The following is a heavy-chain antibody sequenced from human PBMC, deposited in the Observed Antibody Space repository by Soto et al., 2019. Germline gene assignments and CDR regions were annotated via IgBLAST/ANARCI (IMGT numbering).Heavy chain of an antibody. V-gene: IGHV3-33*01. Sequence: GGSLRLSCAASGFTFSSYAMHWVRQAPGKGLEWVAVIYYDGSNKYYIDSVKGRFTISRDNSKNTLYLQMNSLRAEDTAVYYCARPYCTNGVCYYYFDYWGQGTLVTVSS. CDR3: ARPYCTNGVCYYYFDY. CDR2: IYYDGSNK. J-gene: IGHJ4*02. D-gene: IGHD2-8*01. CDR1: GFTFSSYA.